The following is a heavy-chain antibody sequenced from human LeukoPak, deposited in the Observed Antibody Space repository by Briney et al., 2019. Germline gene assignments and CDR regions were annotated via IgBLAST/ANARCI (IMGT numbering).Heavy chain of an antibody. V-gene: IGHV1-8*03. CDR3: ARVDTAMAADDY. D-gene: IGHD5-18*01. CDR2: MNPNSGNT. Sequence: ASVKVSCKASGYTFTSYDINWVRQAPGQGLEWMGWMNPNSGNTGYAQKFQGRVTITRNTSISTAYMELSSLRSEDTAVYYCARVDTAMAADDYWGQGTLVTVSS. J-gene: IGHJ4*02. CDR1: GYTFTSYD.